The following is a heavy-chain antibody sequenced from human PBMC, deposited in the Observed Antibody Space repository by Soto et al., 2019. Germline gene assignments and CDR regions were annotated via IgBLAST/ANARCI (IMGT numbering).Heavy chain of an antibody. D-gene: IGHD5-12*01. V-gene: IGHV1-69*13. CDR3: ARSLVATILDYYYYGMDV. CDR2: IIPIFGTA. J-gene: IGHJ6*02. Sequence: SVKVSCKASGGTFSSYAISWVRQAPGQGLEWMGGIIPIFGTANYAQKFQGRVTITADESTSTAYMELSSLRSEDTAVYYCARSLVATILDYYYYGMDVWGQGTTVTVSS. CDR1: GGTFSSYA.